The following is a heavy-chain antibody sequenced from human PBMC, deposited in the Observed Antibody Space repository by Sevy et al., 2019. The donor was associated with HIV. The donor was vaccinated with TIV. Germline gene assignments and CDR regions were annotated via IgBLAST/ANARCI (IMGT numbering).Heavy chain of an antibody. CDR2: IAYDGNYR. J-gene: IGHJ6*02. CDR3: AKNRPPGGIYFSRHGMDV. CDR1: GFTFSTYD. Sequence: GGSLRLSCTASGFTFSTYDIHWVRQAPGKGLEWVAIIAYDGNYRYYSDSVRGRFSMSRDNSKNTAYLQMSGLSVEDTAVYYCAKNRPPGGIYFSRHGMDVWGRGTTVTVSS. D-gene: IGHD6-13*01. V-gene: IGHV3-30*18.